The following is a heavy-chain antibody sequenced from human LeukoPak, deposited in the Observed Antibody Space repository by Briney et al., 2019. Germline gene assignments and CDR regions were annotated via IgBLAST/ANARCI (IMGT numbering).Heavy chain of an antibody. CDR1: VNIFPKYG. CDR2: ISAYTGEA. D-gene: IGHD7-27*01. CDR3: ALTDTDDFLDS. J-gene: IGHJ4*02. Sequence: ASVKVSCKTSVNIFPKYGVNWVRQAPGRGLEWMGWISAYTGEAVYAPDLQDRVTMTTDTSTNTAYMDLRSLRSDDTAFYFCALTDTDDFLDSWGQGTLVAVYS. V-gene: IGHV1-18*01.